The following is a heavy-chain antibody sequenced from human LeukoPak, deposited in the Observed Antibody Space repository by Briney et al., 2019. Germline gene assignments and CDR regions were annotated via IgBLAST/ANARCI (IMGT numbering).Heavy chain of an antibody. D-gene: IGHD3-22*01. V-gene: IGHV3-73*01. J-gene: IGHJ1*01. CDR2: IRSKANSYAT. CDR3: TRHSPSYYYDSSGYYRIAEYFQH. Sequence: GGSLKLSCAASGFTFSGSAMHWVRQASGKGLEWVGRIRSKANSYATAYAASVKGRFTISRDDSKNTAYLQMNSLRTEDTAVYYCTRHSPSYYYDSSGYYRIAEYFQHWGQGTLVTVSS. CDR1: GFTFSGSA.